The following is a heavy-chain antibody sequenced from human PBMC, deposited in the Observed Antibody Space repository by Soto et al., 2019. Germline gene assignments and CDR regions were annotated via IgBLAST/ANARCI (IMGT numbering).Heavy chain of an antibody. CDR1: GFPFSSYG. J-gene: IGHJ6*02. D-gene: IGHD4-17*01. CDR2: IWYDGRNK. Sequence: QVQLVESGGGVVQPGRSLRLSCAASGFPFSSYGMHWVRQAPGKGLEWVAVIWYDGRNKYYADSVKGRFTISRDNSKNPLYLQMNSLSAEDTAVYYCARDTSSGDYSGGMDVWGQGTTVTVSS. CDR3: ARDTSSGDYSGGMDV. V-gene: IGHV3-33*01.